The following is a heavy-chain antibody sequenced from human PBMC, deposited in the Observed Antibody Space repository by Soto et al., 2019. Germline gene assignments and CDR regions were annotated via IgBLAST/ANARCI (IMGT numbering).Heavy chain of an antibody. Sequence: PGGSLRLSCAASGFTFSSYAMSWVRQAPGKGLEWVSAISGSGGSTYYADSVKGRFTISRDNSKNTLYLQMNSLRAEDTAVYYCAKDQKSYYDSSGCYSYWGQGTLVTVSS. J-gene: IGHJ4*02. CDR3: AKDQKSYYDSSGCYSY. CDR1: GFTFSSYA. V-gene: IGHV3-23*01. CDR2: ISGSGGST. D-gene: IGHD3-22*01.